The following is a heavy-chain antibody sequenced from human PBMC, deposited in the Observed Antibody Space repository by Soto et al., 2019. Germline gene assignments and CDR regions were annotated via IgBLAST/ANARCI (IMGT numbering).Heavy chain of an antibody. D-gene: IGHD2-2*02. J-gene: IGHJ6*02. V-gene: IGHV3-30-3*01. CDR3: ARGLSHCSSTSCYNDYYYGMDV. Sequence: HPGGSLRLSCAASGVTFSSYAMHWVRQAPGKGLEWVAVISYDGSNKYYADSVKGRFTISRDNSKNTLYLQMNSLRAEDTAVYYCARGLSHCSSTSCYNDYYYGMDVWGQGTTVTVSS. CDR2: ISYDGSNK. CDR1: GVTFSSYA.